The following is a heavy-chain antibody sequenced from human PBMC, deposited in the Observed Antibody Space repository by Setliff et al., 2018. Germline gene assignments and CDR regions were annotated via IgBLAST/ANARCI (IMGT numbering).Heavy chain of an antibody. J-gene: IGHJ4*02. CDR2: ISSSSSYI. V-gene: IGHV3-21*01. CDR3: ARGRGVDTAMVYFDY. Sequence: LRLSCAASEFIFRSYIVSWVRQPPGKGLEWVSSISSSSSYIYYADSVKGRFTIPRDNAKNSLYLQMNSLRAEDTAVYYCARGRGVDTAMVYFDYWGQGTLVTVSS. CDR1: EFIFRSYI. D-gene: IGHD5-18*01.